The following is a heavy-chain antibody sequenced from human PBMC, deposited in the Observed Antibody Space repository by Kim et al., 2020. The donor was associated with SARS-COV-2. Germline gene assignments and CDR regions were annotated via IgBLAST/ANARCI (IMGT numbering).Heavy chain of an antibody. CDR3: ASGYSSGRPHGGSYYYYGMDV. J-gene: IGHJ6*02. Sequence: ASVKVSCKASGYTFTSYGISWVRQAPGQGLEWMGWISAYNGNTNYAQKLQGRVTMTTDTSTSTAYMELRSLRSDDTAVYYCASGYSSGRPHGGSYYYYGMDVWGQGTTVTVSS. V-gene: IGHV1-18*01. CDR1: GYTFTSYG. D-gene: IGHD6-19*01. CDR2: ISAYNGNT.